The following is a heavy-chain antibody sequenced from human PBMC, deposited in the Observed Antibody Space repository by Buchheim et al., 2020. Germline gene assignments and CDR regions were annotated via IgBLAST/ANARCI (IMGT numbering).Heavy chain of an antibody. CDR1: GFTFSSYG. CDR3: AKDTRGGPGDY. Sequence: QVQLVESGGGVVQPGRSLRLSCAASGFTFSSYGMHWVRQAPGKGLEWVAVISYDGSNKYYADSVKGRFTISRDNSKNTLFPQMNSLRAEDTAVYYCAKDTRGGPGDYWGQGTL. V-gene: IGHV3-30*18. D-gene: IGHD3-16*01. CDR2: ISYDGSNK. J-gene: IGHJ4*02.